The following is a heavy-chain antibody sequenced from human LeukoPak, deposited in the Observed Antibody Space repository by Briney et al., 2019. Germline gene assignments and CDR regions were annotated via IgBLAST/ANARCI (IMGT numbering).Heavy chain of an antibody. Sequence: ASVKLSCKASGYTFSNYGINWVRQAPGQGLEWMGWFSAYNVDTSYAQKFQVRVTMTTDTSTTTAYMELRSLRSDDTAVYYCARDGAYHDSSGSYYGVGDDFWGQGTLVTVSS. CDR2: FSAYNVDT. CDR1: GYTFSNYG. D-gene: IGHD3-22*01. V-gene: IGHV1-18*01. J-gene: IGHJ4*02. CDR3: ARDGAYHDSSGSYYGVGDDF.